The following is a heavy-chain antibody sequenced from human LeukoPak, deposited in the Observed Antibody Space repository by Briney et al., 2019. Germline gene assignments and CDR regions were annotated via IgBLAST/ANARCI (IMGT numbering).Heavy chain of an antibody. D-gene: IGHD5-12*01. V-gene: IGHV3-23*01. CDR1: GLTFSSNA. CDR3: ANLRAQSGNDRYLDY. J-gene: IGHJ4*02. Sequence: PGGSLRLSCAASGLTFSSNAMSWVRQAAGKGLDWVSSINGNGRSTYYADSVKGRFTISRDNSKNTVYLQMNSLGPEDTAVYYCANLRAQSGNDRYLDYWGQGTLVTVSS. CDR2: INGNGRST.